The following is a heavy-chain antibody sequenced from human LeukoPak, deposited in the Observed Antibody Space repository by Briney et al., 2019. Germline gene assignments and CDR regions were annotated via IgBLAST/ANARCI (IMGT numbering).Heavy chain of an antibody. Sequence: GGSLRLSCAASGFTFSSYWMSWVRQAPGKGLEWVAVISYDGSNKYYADSVKGRFTISRDNSKNTLYLQMNSLRAEDTAVYYCANGRAITMTHFDYWGQGTLVTVSS. D-gene: IGHD3-22*01. CDR1: GFTFSSYW. V-gene: IGHV3-30*18. CDR2: ISYDGSNK. CDR3: ANGRAITMTHFDY. J-gene: IGHJ4*02.